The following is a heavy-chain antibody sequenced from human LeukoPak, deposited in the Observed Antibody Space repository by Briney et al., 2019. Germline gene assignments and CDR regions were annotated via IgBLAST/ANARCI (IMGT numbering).Heavy chain of an antibody. D-gene: IGHD6-19*01. CDR2: IYNSGST. Sequence: SETLSLTCTVSGGSISSYYWNWIRQPPGKGLEWIGYIYNSGSTNNNPSLKSRVTISVDTSKNQFSLKLNSVTAADTAVYFCARDLYLRSGDYYYMDVWGKGTTVTISS. CDR1: GGSISSYY. CDR3: ARDLYLRSGDYYYMDV. J-gene: IGHJ6*03. V-gene: IGHV4-59*01.